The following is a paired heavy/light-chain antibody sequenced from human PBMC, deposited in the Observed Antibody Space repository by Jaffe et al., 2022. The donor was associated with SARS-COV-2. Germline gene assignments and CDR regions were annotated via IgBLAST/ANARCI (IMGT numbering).Heavy chain of an antibody. J-gene: IGHJ5*02. D-gene: IGHD6-6*01. CDR1: GFTFSSYA. CDR3: AKRGIRARQENWLDP. V-gene: IGHV3-23*01. Sequence: EVQLLESGGGLVQAGGSLRLSCAASGFTFSSYAMTWVRQSPGKGLEWVSSVSDSGARTYYADSVKGRFTISRDNSKNTLYLQMNSLRAEDTAVYYCAKRGIRARQENWLDPWGQGTLVTVSP. CDR2: VSDSGART.
Light chain of an antibody. CDR2: DVS. V-gene: IGLV2-11*01. CDR3: CSYAGSWV. CDR1: SSDVGDYNY. J-gene: IGLJ3*02. Sequence: QSALTQPRSVSGSPGQSVTISCTGTSSDVGDYNYVSWYQQHPGKAPKLMIYDVSKRPSGVPDRFSASKSGNTASLTISGLQTDDEADYYCCSYAGSWVFGGGTKLTVL.